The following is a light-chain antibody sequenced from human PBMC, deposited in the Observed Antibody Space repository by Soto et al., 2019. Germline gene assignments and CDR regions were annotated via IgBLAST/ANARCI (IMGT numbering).Light chain of an antibody. CDR3: GTWDSSLTAYV. V-gene: IGLV1-51*02. J-gene: IGLJ1*01. Sequence: QSALTQAPSVYGAPGQEGPISCTGKSHNIENNYVSWHQQLPGTAPKLLIYEDNKRPSGIPDRFSGSKSGTSATLGITGLQTGDEADYYCGTWDSSLTAYVFGSGTKVTVL. CDR2: EDN. CDR1: SHNIENNY.